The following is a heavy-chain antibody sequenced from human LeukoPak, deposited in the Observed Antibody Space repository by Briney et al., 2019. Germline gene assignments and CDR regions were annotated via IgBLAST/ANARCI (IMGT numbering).Heavy chain of an antibody. J-gene: IGHJ5*02. V-gene: IGHV1-69*13. CDR3: AREGGYSYAFGP. CDR1: GGTFSSYA. D-gene: IGHD5-18*01. CDR2: IIPIFGTA. Sequence: SVKVSCKASGGTFSSYASSWVRQAPGQGLEWMGGIIPIFGTANYAQKFQGRVTITADESTSTAYMELSSLRSEDTAVYYCAREGGYSYAFGPWGQGTLVTASS.